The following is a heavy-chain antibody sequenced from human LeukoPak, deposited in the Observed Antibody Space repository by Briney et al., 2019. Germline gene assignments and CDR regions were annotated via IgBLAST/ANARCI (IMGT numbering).Heavy chain of an antibody. Sequence: PGGSLRLSCAASGFTFSSYAMGWVRQAPGKGLEWVSAISGSGGSTYYADSVKGRFTISRDNSKNTLYLQMNSLRAEDTAVYYCAKDSLPSHPGITIFGGPGDYWGQGTLVTVSS. V-gene: IGHV3-23*01. CDR1: GFTFSSYA. J-gene: IGHJ4*02. D-gene: IGHD3-3*01. CDR2: ISGSGGST. CDR3: AKDSLPSHPGITIFGGPGDY.